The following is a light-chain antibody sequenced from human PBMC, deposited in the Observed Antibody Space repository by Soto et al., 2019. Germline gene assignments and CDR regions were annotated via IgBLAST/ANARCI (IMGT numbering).Light chain of an antibody. CDR1: ISDVGSYNY. V-gene: IGLV2-14*03. Sequence: QSALTQPASVSGSPGQSITISCTGTISDVGSYNYVSWYQQYPGKAPKLMIYDVSTRPSGVSDRFSGSKSGNMASLTISGLRAEDEADYYCGSYTTSSNYVFGTGTKVTVL. CDR2: DVS. J-gene: IGLJ1*01. CDR3: GSYTTSSNYV.